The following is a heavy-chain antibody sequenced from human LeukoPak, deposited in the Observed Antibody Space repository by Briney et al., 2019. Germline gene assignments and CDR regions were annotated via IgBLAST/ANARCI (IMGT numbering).Heavy chain of an antibody. CDR1: GYTFTGYY. J-gene: IGHJ5*02. V-gene: IGHV1-2*02. CDR2: INPNSGGT. D-gene: IGHD6-13*01. Sequence: ASVTASCKASGYTFTGYYMHWVRQAPGQGLEWMGWINPNSGGTNYAQKFQGRVTMTRDTSISTAYMELSRLRSDDTAVYYCARKYSSSWYDWFDPWGQGTLVTVSS. CDR3: ARKYSSSWYDWFDP.